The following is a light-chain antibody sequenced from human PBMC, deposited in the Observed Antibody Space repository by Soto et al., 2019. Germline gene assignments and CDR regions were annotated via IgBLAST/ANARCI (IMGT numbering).Light chain of an antibody. CDR1: SSDVGAYIF. CDR2: DIT. CDR3: VSFTTSKSYV. V-gene: IGLV2-14*01. Sequence: SVLTQPASVSGSPGQSITISCTGTSSDVGAYIFVSWYQQYPGKAPKLMIYDITNRPSGVSNRFSGSKAGNTASLTISGLQAEDEADYYCVSFTTSKSYVFGTGTKVTVL. J-gene: IGLJ1*01.